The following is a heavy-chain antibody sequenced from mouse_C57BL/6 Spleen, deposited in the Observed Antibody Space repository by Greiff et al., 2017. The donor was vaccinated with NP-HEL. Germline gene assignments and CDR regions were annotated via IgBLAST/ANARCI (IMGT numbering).Heavy chain of an antibody. V-gene: IGHV1-50*01. D-gene: IGHD2-5*01. Sequence: VQLQQPGAELVKPGASVKLSCKASGYTFTSYWMQWVKQRPGQGLEWIGEIDPSDSYTNYNQKFKGKATLTVDTSSRTAYMQLSSLTSEDSAVYYCARGGYSKGDYWGQGTTLTVSS. J-gene: IGHJ2*01. CDR3: ARGGYSKGDY. CDR1: GYTFTSYW. CDR2: IDPSDSYT.